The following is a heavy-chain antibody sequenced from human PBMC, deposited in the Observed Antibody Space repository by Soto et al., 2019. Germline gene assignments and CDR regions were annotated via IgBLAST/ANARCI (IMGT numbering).Heavy chain of an antibody. CDR2: IYYSGST. J-gene: IGHJ4*02. CDR3: ARFRCGGDSYYDY. Sequence: QVQLQESGPGLVKPSETLSLTCTVSGGSISSYYWSWIRQPPGKGLEWIGYIYYSGSTNYNPSLKSRATISVDTSKNHFPLTLSSVTAADTAMYYCARFRCGGDSYYDYWGQGTLVTVSS. D-gene: IGHD2-21*02. V-gene: IGHV4-59*01. CDR1: GGSISSYY.